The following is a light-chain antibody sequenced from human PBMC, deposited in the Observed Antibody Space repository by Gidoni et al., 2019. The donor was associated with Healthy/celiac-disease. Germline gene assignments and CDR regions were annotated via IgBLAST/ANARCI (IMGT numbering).Light chain of an antibody. J-gene: IGKJ4*01. CDR2: DAS. CDR1: QSVSSY. V-gene: IGKV3-11*01. Sequence: EIVLTQSPAPLSLSPGQRATLSCRASQSVSSYLAWYQQKPGQAPRLLIYDASNRATGIPACCSGSGSGTDFTLTISSLEPEDVAVYYCQQRSNWLTFXGXTKVEIK. CDR3: QQRSNWLT.